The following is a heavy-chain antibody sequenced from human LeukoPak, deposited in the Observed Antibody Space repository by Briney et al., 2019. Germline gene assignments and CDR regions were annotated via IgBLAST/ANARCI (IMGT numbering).Heavy chain of an antibody. CDR3: AGNGYYSIDH. V-gene: IGHV4-39*07. CDR2: IYYRGNT. CDR1: GDSISSSGYP. D-gene: IGHD3-3*01. Sequence: LSETLSLTCTVSGDSISSSGYPWGWIRQPPGKGLEWIGSIYYRGNTYYNPSLKSRVTISMYTSENQFSVILSSVTVADTAVYYCAGNGYYSIDHWGQGTLVTVSS. J-gene: IGHJ4*02.